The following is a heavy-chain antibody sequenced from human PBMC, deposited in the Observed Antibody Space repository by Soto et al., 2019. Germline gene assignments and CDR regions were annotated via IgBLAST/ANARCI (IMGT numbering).Heavy chain of an antibody. CDR2: IYYSGST. J-gene: IGHJ1*01. D-gene: IGHD2-15*01. CDR3: ARSLGYCSGGNCSEAEYFHH. V-gene: IGHV4-31*03. Sequence: PSETLSLTCTVSGGSISSGGYYWSWIRQHPGKGLEWIGYIYYSGSTHYNPSLKSRVTISVDTSKNQFSLKLSSVTAADTAVYYCARSLGYCSGGNCSEAEYFHHWGQGTLVTVSS. CDR1: GGSISSGGYY.